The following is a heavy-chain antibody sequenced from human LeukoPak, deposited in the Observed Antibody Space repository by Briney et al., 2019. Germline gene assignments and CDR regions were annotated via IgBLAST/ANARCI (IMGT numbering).Heavy chain of an antibody. J-gene: IGHJ4*02. V-gene: IGHV4-59*01. Sequence: SETLSLTCTVSGGSISSYYWSWIRQPPGKGLEWIGYIYYSGSTNYNPSLKSRVTISVDTSKNQFSLELSSVTAADTAVYYCARVDSSSWYDYWGQGTLVTVSS. CDR1: GGSISSYY. D-gene: IGHD6-13*01. CDR2: IYYSGST. CDR3: ARVDSSSWYDY.